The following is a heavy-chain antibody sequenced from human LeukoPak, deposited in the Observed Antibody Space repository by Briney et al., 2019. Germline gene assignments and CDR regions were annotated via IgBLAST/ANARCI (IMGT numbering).Heavy chain of an antibody. J-gene: IGHJ6*03. D-gene: IGHD6-6*01. Sequence: GESLKISCKGSGYSFTSYWIGWVRQMPGKGLEWVSYISSSSSTIYYADSVKGRFTISRDNAKNSLYLQMNSLRAEDTAVYYCARVVIAARPNYYYYYYMDVWGKGTTVTVSS. V-gene: IGHV3-48*04. CDR3: ARVVIAARPNYYYYYYMDV. CDR2: ISSSSSTI. CDR1: GYSFTSYW.